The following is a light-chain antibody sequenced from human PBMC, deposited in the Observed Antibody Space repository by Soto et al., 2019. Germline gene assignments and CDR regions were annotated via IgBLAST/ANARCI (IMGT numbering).Light chain of an antibody. CDR3: SSYAGSNIVV. J-gene: IGLJ2*01. CDR1: SSDVGGYNF. Sequence: QSVLTQPPSASGSPGQSVTISCTGTSSDVGGYNFVSWYQQHPRKAPKLMIYEVSERPSGVPDRFSGSKSGNTASLTFSGLQAEDEADYYCSSYAGSNIVVFGGGTKLTVL. V-gene: IGLV2-8*01. CDR2: EVS.